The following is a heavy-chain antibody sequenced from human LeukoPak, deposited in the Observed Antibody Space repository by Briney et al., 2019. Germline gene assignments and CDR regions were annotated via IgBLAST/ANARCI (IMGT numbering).Heavy chain of an antibody. CDR3: ARTPHYCSGGSCYFDVFDI. CDR2: IISYNGNP. V-gene: IGHV1-18*01. CDR1: GYSFTSYY. D-gene: IGHD2-15*01. Sequence: GESLKISCKGSGYSFTSYYITWVRQAPGQGLEWMGWIISYNGNPTYARNLQGRVTMTTDTSTSTAYMELRSLRSDDTAVYYCARTPHYCSGGSCYFDVFDIWGQGTMVTVSS. J-gene: IGHJ3*02.